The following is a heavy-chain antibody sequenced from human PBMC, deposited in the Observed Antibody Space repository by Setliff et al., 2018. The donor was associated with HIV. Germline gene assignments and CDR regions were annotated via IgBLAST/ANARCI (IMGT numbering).Heavy chain of an antibody. V-gene: IGHV4-59*01. CDR3: ARGDGYRGNDAYYDSGMDV. J-gene: IGHJ6*02. CDR1: GAPISSYY. CDR2: IYNSGYT. D-gene: IGHD5-12*01. Sequence: SETLSLTCKVSGAPISSYYWNWIRQPPGKGLEWIGYIYNSGYTNYKPSLKSRVTISLDTSKNQFSLNLRSVTAADTAGYYCARGDGYRGNDAYYDSGMDVWGQGITVTVSS.